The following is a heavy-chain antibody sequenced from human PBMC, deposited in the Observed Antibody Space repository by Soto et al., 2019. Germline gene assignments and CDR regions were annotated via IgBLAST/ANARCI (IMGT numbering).Heavy chain of an antibody. Sequence: QLQLQESGPGLVKPSETQSLTCTVSGGSISSSSYWGWIRQPPGKGLEWIGSIYSIGSTYYNPSLKSRVTISVDTSKNQFSLKLSSVTAADTAVYYCRRSSRYSTDVWGQGTTVTVSS. CDR1: GGSISSSSY. CDR3: RRSSRYSTDV. CDR2: IYSIGST. J-gene: IGHJ6*02. V-gene: IGHV4-39*01. D-gene: IGHD6-13*01.